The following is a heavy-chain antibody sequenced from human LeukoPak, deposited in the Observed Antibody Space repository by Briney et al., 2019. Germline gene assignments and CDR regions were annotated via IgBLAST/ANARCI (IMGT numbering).Heavy chain of an antibody. V-gene: IGHV4-38-2*01. CDR3: ASLYGGNSWNFDY. J-gene: IGHJ4*02. D-gene: IGHD4-23*01. CDR1: GYSISSGYH. Sequence: PSETLSLTCGVSGYSISSGYHWGWIRQPPGKGLEWIGSVHHSGSTYYNPSLKSRITISVDTSKNHFSLKLSSVTAADTAVYYCASLYGGNSWNFDYWGQGTLVTVSS. CDR2: VHHSGST.